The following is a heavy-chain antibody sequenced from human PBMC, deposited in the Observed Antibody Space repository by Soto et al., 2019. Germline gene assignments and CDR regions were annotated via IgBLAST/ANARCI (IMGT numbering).Heavy chain of an antibody. J-gene: IGHJ4*02. V-gene: IGHV3-21*01. CDR2: ISTRSTYI. CDR1: GFTFSTYT. D-gene: IGHD2-15*01. CDR3: ARDPSWYFDSEGYDS. Sequence: GVLRLSCAGSGFTFSTYTMHWVRQAPGQGLQWVASISTRSTYIYYADSAKGRFTISRDDAKNSLFLRMNSLRAEDTAMYYCARDPSWYFDSEGYDSWGQGTLVTVSS.